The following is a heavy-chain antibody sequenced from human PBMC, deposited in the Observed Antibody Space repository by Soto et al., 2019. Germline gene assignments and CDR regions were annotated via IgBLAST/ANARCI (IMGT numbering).Heavy chain of an antibody. Sequence: QLQLQESGSGLVKPSQTLSLTCAVSGGSISSGGYSWSWIRQPPGKGLEWIGYIYHSGSTYYNPSLTSRVTISVDRSKNPFSLKLRSVTAADTAVYYCARYSTMNPRDAFDIWGQGTMVTVSS. CDR2: IYHSGST. CDR3: ARYSTMNPRDAFDI. V-gene: IGHV4-30-2*01. CDR1: GGSISSGGYS. J-gene: IGHJ3*02. D-gene: IGHD5-12*01.